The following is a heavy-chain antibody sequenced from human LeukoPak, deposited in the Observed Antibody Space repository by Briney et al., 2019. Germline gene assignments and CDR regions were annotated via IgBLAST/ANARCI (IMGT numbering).Heavy chain of an antibody. CDR1: GFTVSSNY. D-gene: IGHD3-22*01. J-gene: IGHJ3*02. Sequence: PGGSLRLSCAASGFTVSSNYTSWVRQAPGKGLEWVSVIYSGGSIYYSDSVKGRVTISKNISKTPLYLQMTSLRAEDTAVYYCARDLDDSSGYYLGGNAFDIWGQGTMVTVSS. CDR2: IYSGGSI. V-gene: IGHV3-53*01. CDR3: ARDLDDSSGYYLGGNAFDI.